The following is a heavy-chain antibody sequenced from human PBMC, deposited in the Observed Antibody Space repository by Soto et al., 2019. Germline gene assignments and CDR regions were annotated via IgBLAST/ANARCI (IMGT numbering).Heavy chain of an antibody. CDR2: IIPIFGTA. D-gene: IGHD3-10*01. V-gene: IGHV1-69*01. CDR1: GGTFSSYA. CDR3: ARGMVRGV. J-gene: IGHJ6*02. Sequence: QVQLVQSGPEVQKPASSVKVSSESSGGTFSSYAISWVRQAPGQGLEWVGGIIPIFGTANYAQKFQGRVTITADESTSTAYMERSRLRAEDTAVYYCARGMVRGVWGQGTTVTVSS.